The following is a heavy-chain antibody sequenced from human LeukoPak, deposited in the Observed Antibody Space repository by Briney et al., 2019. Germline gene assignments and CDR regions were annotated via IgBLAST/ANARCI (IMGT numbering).Heavy chain of an antibody. J-gene: IGHJ3*02. CDR1: GFIFSHYA. CDR3: AKAITMIVVVSAFDI. CDR2: ISGNGRIV. D-gene: IGHD3-22*01. V-gene: IGHV3-23*01. Sequence: GGSLTLSCAASGFIFSHYAMHWIRQAPGKGLEWVSYISGNGRIVYYADSVKGRFTISRDNSKNTLYLQMNSLRAEDTAVYYCAKAITMIVVVSAFDIWGQGTMVTVSS.